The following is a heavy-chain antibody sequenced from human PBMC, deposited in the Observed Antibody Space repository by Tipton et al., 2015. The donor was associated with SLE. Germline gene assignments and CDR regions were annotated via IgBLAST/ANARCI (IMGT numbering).Heavy chain of an antibody. CDR3: TRHEDIGNYYRHGFDI. J-gene: IGHJ3*02. Sequence: SLRLSCAASGFTFSDSTLHWVRQASGKGLEWVGRIRNNRNNYATTYSASVKGRFTISRDDSKNTAYLQMNSLKTEDTAMYYCTRHEDIGNYYRHGFDIWGQGTVVTVSS. V-gene: IGHV3-73*01. CDR1: GFTFSDST. D-gene: IGHD1-26*01. CDR2: IRNNRNNYAT.